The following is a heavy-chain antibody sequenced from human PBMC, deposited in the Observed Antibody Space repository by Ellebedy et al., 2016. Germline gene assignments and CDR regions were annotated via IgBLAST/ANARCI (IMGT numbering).Heavy chain of an antibody. D-gene: IGHD2-2*01. Sequence: SETLSLXXTVSGGSISSGSYYWSWIRQPAGKGLEWIGRIYTSGSTNYNPSLKSRVTMSVDTSKNQFSLKLSSVTAADTAVYYCAREGIVVVPAAIALGYDSSGYPPFDAFDIWGQGTMVTVSS. V-gene: IGHV4-61*02. CDR3: AREGIVVVPAAIALGYDSSGYPPFDAFDI. CDR1: GGSISSGSYY. J-gene: IGHJ3*02. CDR2: IYTSGST.